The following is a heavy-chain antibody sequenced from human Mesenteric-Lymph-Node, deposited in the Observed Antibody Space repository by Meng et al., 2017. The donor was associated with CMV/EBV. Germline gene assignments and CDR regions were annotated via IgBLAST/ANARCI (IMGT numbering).Heavy chain of an antibody. CDR3: ASPGQTRHVYGGPSPFDY. J-gene: IGHJ4*02. Sequence: ASVKVSCKASGYTFIDYYMHWVRQALGQGLEWLGWINPNSGGTNYAQKFQGRITMTRDTSINTAYMELSRLRSDDTAVYYCASPGQTRHVYGGPSPFDYWGQGTLVTVSS. CDR2: INPNSGGT. V-gene: IGHV1-2*02. CDR1: GYTFIDYY. D-gene: IGHD4-23*01.